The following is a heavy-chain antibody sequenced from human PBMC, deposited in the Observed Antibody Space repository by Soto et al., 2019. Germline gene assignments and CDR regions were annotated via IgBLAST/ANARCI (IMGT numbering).Heavy chain of an antibody. CDR3: AKGAYAWGGYESSTMIVAGPGAFDI. V-gene: IGHV3-9*01. CDR2: ISWNSGSI. Sequence: EVQLVESGGGLVQPGRSLRLSCAASGFTFDDYAMHWVRQAPGKGLEWVSGISWNSGSIGYADSVKGRFTISRDNAKKSLYRQMNCLSVEDTALYSCAKGAYAWGGYESSTMIVAGPGAFDIWGQGTMVTVSS. D-gene: IGHD3-22*01. J-gene: IGHJ3*02. CDR1: GFTFDDYA.